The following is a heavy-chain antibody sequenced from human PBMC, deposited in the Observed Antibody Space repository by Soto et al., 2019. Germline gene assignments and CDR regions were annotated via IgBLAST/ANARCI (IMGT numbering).Heavy chain of an antibody. CDR3: ARGRRIVVVVAATRGSNWCDP. CDR2: IYYSGST. V-gene: IGHV4-59*12. CDR1: GGSISSYY. D-gene: IGHD2-15*01. J-gene: IGHJ5*02. Sequence: PSETLSLTCTVSGGSISSYYWSWIRQPPGKGLEWIGYIYYSGSTNYNPSLKSRVTISVDTSKNQFSLKLSSVTAADTAVYYCARGRRIVVVVAATRGSNWCDPWGQGTLVTVSS.